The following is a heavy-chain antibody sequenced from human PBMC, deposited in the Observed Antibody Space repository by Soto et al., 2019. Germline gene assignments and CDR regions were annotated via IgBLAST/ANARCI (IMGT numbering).Heavy chain of an antibody. D-gene: IGHD3-10*01. V-gene: IGHV4-39*01. J-gene: IGHJ3*02. CDR2: INYSGNS. Sequence: ETLSVTCTCSVGSSSFSIYSLTLVRQPPGKGLAWIGTINYSGNSNYNPSLKSRVTISVDTSKNQLSLKLSSVTAADTAVYYCARQTGFGISHDAFDIWGQGTMVTVS. CDR3: ARQTGFGISHDAFDI. CDR1: VGSSSFSIYS.